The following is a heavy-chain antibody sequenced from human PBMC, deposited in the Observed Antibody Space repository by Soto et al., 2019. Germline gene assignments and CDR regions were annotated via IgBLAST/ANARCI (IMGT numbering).Heavy chain of an antibody. J-gene: IGHJ6*02. V-gene: IGHV3-23*01. Sequence: GGSLRLSCAASGFTFTNYAMKWVRQAPGKGLEWVSAISGTGGSTYHADSVEGRFTISRDNSKNMLYLQMNSLRAEDTAVYYCAKGSRSTSWLVRDYYYGMDVWGQGTTVTVSS. CDR3: AKGSRSTSWLVRDYYYGMDV. D-gene: IGHD2-2*01. CDR1: GFTFTNYA. CDR2: ISGTGGST.